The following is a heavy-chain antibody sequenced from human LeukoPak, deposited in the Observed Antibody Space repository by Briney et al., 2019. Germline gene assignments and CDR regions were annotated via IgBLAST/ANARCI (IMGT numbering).Heavy chain of an antibody. CDR3: ARDGHYYGSGSYYDY. CDR2: ISAYSGNT. J-gene: IGHJ4*02. Sequence: XXSXGIXXXRQAPGQGLEWMGCISAYSGNTNYAQKLQGRVTMTTDTSTSTAYMELRSLRSDDTAVYYCARDGHYYGSGSYYDYWGQGTLVTVSS. CDR1: XXSXG. D-gene: IGHD3-10*01. V-gene: IGHV1-18*01.